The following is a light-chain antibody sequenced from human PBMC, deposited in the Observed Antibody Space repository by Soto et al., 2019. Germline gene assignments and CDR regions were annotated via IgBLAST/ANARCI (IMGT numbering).Light chain of an antibody. CDR3: QQYAASPIT. CDR2: AAS. J-gene: IGKJ1*01. Sequence: ESVWTQSQGTISLCPLKIVALSFMPSQSVSNNYLAWYQQKPGQAPRLLIYAASSRTTGIPDRFSGSGSGTEFTLLLSRLEPEDFAVFYCQQYAASPITFGQGTKVDIK. V-gene: IGKV3-20*01. CDR1: QSVSNNY.